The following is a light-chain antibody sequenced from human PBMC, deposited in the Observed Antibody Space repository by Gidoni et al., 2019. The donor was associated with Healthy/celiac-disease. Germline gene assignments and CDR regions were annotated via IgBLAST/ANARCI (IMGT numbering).Light chain of an antibody. J-gene: IGKJ4*01. CDR2: DAS. CDR1: QSVSSY. V-gene: IGKV3-11*01. Sequence: DSVLTQSPASLSLSPGERATLSCRASQSVSSYLAWYQQKPGQPPRLLIYDASNRATGIPARFSGSGSGTDFTLTISSLEPEDFAVYYCQQRSNWPLFGGGTKVEIK. CDR3: QQRSNWPL.